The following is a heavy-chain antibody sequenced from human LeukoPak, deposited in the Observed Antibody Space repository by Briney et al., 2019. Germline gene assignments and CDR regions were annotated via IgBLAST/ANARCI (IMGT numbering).Heavy chain of an antibody. CDR3: ARAPWIQYYYYYMDA. Sequence: GGSLRLTCAASGFIFSSYGMHWVRQAPGKGLEWVSYISSSSSTIYYADSVKGRFTISRDNAKNSLYLQMNSLRAEDTAVYYCARAPWIQYYYYYMDAWGKGTTVTVSS. CDR1: GFIFSSYG. J-gene: IGHJ6*03. V-gene: IGHV3-48*01. CDR2: ISSSSSTI. D-gene: IGHD5-18*01.